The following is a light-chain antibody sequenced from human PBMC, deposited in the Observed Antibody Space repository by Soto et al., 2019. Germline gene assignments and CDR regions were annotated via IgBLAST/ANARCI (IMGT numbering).Light chain of an antibody. V-gene: IGLV2-8*01. CDR3: SSYGGSNPVV. CDR2: EVS. CDR1: SSDVGGYNY. Sequence: QSALTQPPSASGSPGQSVTISCTGSSSDVGGYNYVSWYQQHPGKAPKLMIYEVSKWPSGVPDRLSGSKSGNTASLTVSGLQAEDEADYYCSSYGGSNPVVFGGGTKLTVL. J-gene: IGLJ2*01.